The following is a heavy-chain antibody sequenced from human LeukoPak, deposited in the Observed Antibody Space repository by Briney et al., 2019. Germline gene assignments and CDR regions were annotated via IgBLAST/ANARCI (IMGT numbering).Heavy chain of an antibody. CDR3: LKEAGSGDDDPEF. CDR1: GLTVRSNY. V-gene: IGHV3-53*05. J-gene: IGHJ4*02. CDR2: IYSDGST. D-gene: IGHD6-25*01. Sequence: GGSLRLSCAASGLTVRSNYMSWVRQAPGKGLEWVSVIYSDGSTYYEDSVKGRFTISRDDSKNTLFLQMSDLRRDDTAVYYCLKEAGSGDDDPEFWGRGTLVTVSS.